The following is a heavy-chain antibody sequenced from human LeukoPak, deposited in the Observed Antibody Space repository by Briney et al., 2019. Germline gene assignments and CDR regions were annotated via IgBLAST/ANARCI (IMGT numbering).Heavy chain of an antibody. Sequence: PGGSLRLSCAASGFTFSSYSMDWVRQAPGKGLEWVSSISSSSYIYYADSVKGRFTISRDNAKNSLYLQMNSLRAEDTAVYYCARGYCSGGSCRKLDYWGQGTLATVSS. CDR3: ARGYCSGGSCRKLDY. J-gene: IGHJ4*02. CDR1: GFTFSSYS. V-gene: IGHV3-21*01. CDR2: ISSSSYI. D-gene: IGHD2-15*01.